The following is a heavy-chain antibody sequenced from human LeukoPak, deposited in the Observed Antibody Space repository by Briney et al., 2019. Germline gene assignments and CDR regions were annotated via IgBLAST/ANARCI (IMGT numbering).Heavy chain of an antibody. D-gene: IGHD6-13*01. CDR2: IYTSGST. J-gene: IGHJ4*02. CDR3: AKDQIWAYSSSSHYFDY. CDR1: GGSISSYY. V-gene: IGHV4-4*07. Sequence: SETLSLTCTVSGGSISSYYWSWIRQPAGKGLEWIGRIYTSGSTNYNPSLKSRVTMSVDTSKNQFSLKLSSVTAADTAVYYCAKDQIWAYSSSSHYFDYWGQGTLVTVSS.